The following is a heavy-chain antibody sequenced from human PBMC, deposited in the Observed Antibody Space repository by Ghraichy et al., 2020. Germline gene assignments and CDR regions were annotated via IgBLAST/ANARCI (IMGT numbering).Heavy chain of an antibody. D-gene: IGHD3-3*01. CDR3: ARSYYDFWSGYSFGQYYFDY. Sequence: SETLSLTCTVSGGSISSYYWSWIRQPPGKGLEWIGYIYYSGSTNYNPSLKSRVTISVDTSKNQFSLKLSSVTAADTAVYYCARSYYDFWSGYSFGQYYFDYWGQGTLVTVSS. CDR2: IYYSGST. CDR1: GGSISSYY. V-gene: IGHV4-59*01. J-gene: IGHJ4*02.